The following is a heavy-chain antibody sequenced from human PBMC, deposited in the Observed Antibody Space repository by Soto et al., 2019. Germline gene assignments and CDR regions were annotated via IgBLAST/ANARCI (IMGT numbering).Heavy chain of an antibody. Sequence: GGSLRLSCAASGFTFSSYGMHWVHQAPGKGLEWVAVIWYDGSNKYYADSVKGRFTISRDNSKNTLYLQMNSLRAEDTAVYYCARSGTYYYDSSGSEADYYYYGMDVWGQGTTVTVSS. J-gene: IGHJ6*02. CDR3: ARSGTYYYDSSGSEADYYYYGMDV. V-gene: IGHV3-33*01. CDR1: GFTFSSYG. CDR2: IWYDGSNK. D-gene: IGHD3-22*01.